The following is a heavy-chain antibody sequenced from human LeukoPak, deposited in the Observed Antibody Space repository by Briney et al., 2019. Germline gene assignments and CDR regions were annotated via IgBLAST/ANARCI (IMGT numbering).Heavy chain of an antibody. CDR3: ASGGYSYGHYDAFDI. CDR1: GYTFTGYY. V-gene: IGHV1-2*02. Sequence: ASVKVSCKASGYTFTGYYMHWVRQAPGQELEWVGWINPNSGGTNYAQKFQGRVTMTRDTSISTAYMELSRLRSDDTAVYYCASGGYSYGHYDAFDIWGQGTMVTVSS. CDR2: INPNSGGT. D-gene: IGHD5-18*01. J-gene: IGHJ3*02.